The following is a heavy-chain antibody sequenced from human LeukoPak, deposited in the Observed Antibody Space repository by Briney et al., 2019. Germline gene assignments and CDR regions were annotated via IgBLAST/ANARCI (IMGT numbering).Heavy chain of an antibody. CDR2: IYSGGST. CDR3: AITMVRGVIGAFDI. D-gene: IGHD3-10*01. Sequence: PGGSLRLSCAASRFTVSSNYMSWVRQAPGKGLEWVSVIYSGGSTYYADSVKGRFTISRDNSKNTLYLQMNSLRAEDTAVYYCAITMVRGVIGAFDIWGQGTMVTVSS. CDR1: RFTVSSNY. J-gene: IGHJ3*02. V-gene: IGHV3-66*01.